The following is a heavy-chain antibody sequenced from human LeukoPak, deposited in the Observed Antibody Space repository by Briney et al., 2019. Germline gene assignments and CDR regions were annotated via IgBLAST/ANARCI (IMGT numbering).Heavy chain of an antibody. CDR1: GYTFTSYD. V-gene: IGHV1-69*06. CDR3: ARETPDSSGYYPGAFDI. Sequence: SVKVSCKASGYTFTSYDINWARQAPGQGLEWMGGIIPIFGTTNYAQKFQGRVTITADKSTSTAYMELSSLRSEDTAVYYCARETPDSSGYYPGAFDIWGQGTMVTVSS. CDR2: IIPIFGTT. J-gene: IGHJ3*02. D-gene: IGHD3-22*01.